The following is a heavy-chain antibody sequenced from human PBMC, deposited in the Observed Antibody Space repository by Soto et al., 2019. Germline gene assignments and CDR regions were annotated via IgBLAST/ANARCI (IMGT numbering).Heavy chain of an antibody. Sequence: GGSLRLSCAASGFTFSSYWMSWVRQAPGKGLEWVANIKQDGSEKYYVDSVKGRFTISRDNAKNSLYRQMNSLRAEDTAVYYCARDGGDCSSTSCYDAFDIWGQGTMVTVSS. CDR1: GFTFSSYW. V-gene: IGHV3-7*01. J-gene: IGHJ3*02. CDR2: IKQDGSEK. CDR3: ARDGGDCSSTSCYDAFDI. D-gene: IGHD2-2*01.